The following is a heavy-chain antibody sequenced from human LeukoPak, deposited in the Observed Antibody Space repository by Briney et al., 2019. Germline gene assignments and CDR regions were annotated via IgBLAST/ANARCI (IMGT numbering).Heavy chain of an antibody. Sequence: GGSLRLSCAASGFTFSSYGMHWVRQAPGKGGEWVAVIWYDGSNKYYADSVKGRFTISRDNSKNTLYLQMNSLRAEDTAVYYCAKDPRAGHSIVWGQGTMVTVSS. CDR1: GFTFSSYG. J-gene: IGHJ3*01. D-gene: IGHD2/OR15-2a*01. CDR3: AKDPRAGHSIV. CDR2: IWYDGSNK. V-gene: IGHV3-33*06.